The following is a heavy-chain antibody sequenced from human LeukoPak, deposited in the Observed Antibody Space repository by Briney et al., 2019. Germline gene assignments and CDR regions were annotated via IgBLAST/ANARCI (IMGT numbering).Heavy chain of an antibody. D-gene: IGHD3-22*01. CDR3: ARILAHDSSGYYFPL. CDR1: GYTFTSYD. J-gene: IGHJ4*02. V-gene: IGHV1-8*02. CDR2: MNPNSGNT. Sequence: GASVKVSCKASGYTFTSYDINWVRQATGQGLEWMGWMNPNSGNTGYAQKFQGRVTMTRDTSTSAVYMELSSLRSEDTAVYYCARILAHDSSGYYFPLWGQGTLDTVSS.